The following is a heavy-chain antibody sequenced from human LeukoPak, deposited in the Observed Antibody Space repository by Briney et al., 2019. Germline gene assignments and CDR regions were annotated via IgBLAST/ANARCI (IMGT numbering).Heavy chain of an antibody. CDR2: ISSSSSYI. J-gene: IGHJ6*02. CDR3: ASTTVTPKYYYYYYGMDV. V-gene: IGHV3-21*04. CDR1: GFTFSSYS. D-gene: IGHD4-17*01. Sequence: GGSLRLSCAASGFTFSSYSMNWVRQAPGKGLEWVSSISSSSSYIYYADSVKGRFTTSRDNAKNTLYLQMNSLRAEDTAVYYCASTTVTPKYYYYYYGMDVWGQGTTVTVSS.